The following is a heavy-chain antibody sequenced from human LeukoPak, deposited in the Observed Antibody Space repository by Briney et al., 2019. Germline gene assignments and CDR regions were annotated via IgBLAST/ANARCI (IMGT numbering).Heavy chain of an antibody. Sequence: ASVKVSCKASGYTFTSYDINWVRQATGQGLEXXXXXNPNSGNTDYAQKFQGRVTVTRNTSITTAYMELSSLRSEDTAVHYCARAQRYCGSTSCYAPVAFWGQGTLVTVSS. J-gene: IGHJ4*02. V-gene: IGHV1-8*01. D-gene: IGHD2-2*01. CDR2: XNPNSGNT. CDR3: ARAQRYCGSTSCYAPVAF. CDR1: GYTFTSYD.